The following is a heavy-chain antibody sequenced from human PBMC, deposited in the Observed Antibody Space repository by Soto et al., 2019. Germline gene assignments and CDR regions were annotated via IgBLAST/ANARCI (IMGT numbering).Heavy chain of an antibody. CDR1: GGSFSGYY. Sequence: KASETLSLTCAVYGGSFSGYYWSWIRQPPGKGLEWIGEINHSGSTNYNPSLKSRVTISVDTSKNQFSLKLSSVTAADTAVYYCARVYRSSGWDHNWFDPWGQGTLVTVSS. J-gene: IGHJ5*02. V-gene: IGHV4-34*01. CDR2: INHSGST. D-gene: IGHD6-19*01. CDR3: ARVYRSSGWDHNWFDP.